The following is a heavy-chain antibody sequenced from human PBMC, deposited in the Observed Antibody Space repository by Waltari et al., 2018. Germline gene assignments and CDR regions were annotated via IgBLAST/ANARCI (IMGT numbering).Heavy chain of an antibody. CDR1: GVTSTNA. V-gene: IGHV1-69*12. J-gene: IGHJ3*01. Sequence: QVPVLQSGTEVKRPGSSVKVSCTDSGVTSTNAFTWVRQVPGQGLEYVGGIVPIFGTPNYAQRLRGRVTITADGSTSTLELASLTSEDTAIYYCARDYYDSSGWLWGQGTMVTVSS. CDR2: IVPIFGTP. CDR3: ARDYYDSSGWL. D-gene: IGHD3-22*01.